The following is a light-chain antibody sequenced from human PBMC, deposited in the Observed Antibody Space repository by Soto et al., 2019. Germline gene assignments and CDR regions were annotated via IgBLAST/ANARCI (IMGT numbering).Light chain of an antibody. CDR2: DAS. CDR1: QSIKNW. J-gene: IGKJ4*01. Sequence: DIQMTESPSTLSASVGDRVTITCRASQSIKNWLAWYQQKPGTAPKFLIYDASTLESGVPSRFSGSGSGTEFTLTISSLQADDFATYFCQQYDDYPLTFGGGTKVEIK. CDR3: QQYDDYPLT. V-gene: IGKV1-5*01.